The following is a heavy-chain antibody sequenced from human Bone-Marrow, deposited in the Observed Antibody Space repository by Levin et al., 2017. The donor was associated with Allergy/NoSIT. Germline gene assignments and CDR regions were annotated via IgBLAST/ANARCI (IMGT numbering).Heavy chain of an antibody. Sequence: GESLKISCAASGFTFSNAWMSWVRQAPGKGLEWVGRIKSKTDGGTTDYAAPVKGRFTISRDDSKNTLYLQMNSLKTEDTAVYYCTAVLLDYGDYQQGGFDYWGQGTLVTVSS. J-gene: IGHJ4*02. D-gene: IGHD4-17*01. CDR3: TAVLLDYGDYQQGGFDY. CDR1: GFTFSNAW. CDR2: IKSKTDGGTT. V-gene: IGHV3-15*01.